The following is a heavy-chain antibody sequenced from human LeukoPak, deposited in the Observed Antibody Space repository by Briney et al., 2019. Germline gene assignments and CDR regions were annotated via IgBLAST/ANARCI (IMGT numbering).Heavy chain of an antibody. CDR2: IYSGGST. Sequence: GGSLRLSCAASGFTVSSNYMSWVRQAPGKGLEWVSVIYSGGSTYYADSVKGRFTISRDNSKNTLYLQMNSLRAEDTAVYYCARSALDAAYFDYWGQGTLVTVSS. J-gene: IGHJ4*02. D-gene: IGHD1-1*01. CDR3: ARSALDAAYFDY. V-gene: IGHV3-53*01. CDR1: GFTVSSNY.